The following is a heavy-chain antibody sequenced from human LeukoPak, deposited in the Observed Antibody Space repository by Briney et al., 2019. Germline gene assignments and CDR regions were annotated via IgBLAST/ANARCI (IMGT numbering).Heavy chain of an antibody. D-gene: IGHD6-6*01. Sequence: GGSLRLSCAASGFTFSSYAMSWVRQAPGEGLEWVSAISGSGGSTYYADSVRGRFTISRDNSKNTLYLQMNSLRAEDTAVYYCAKHEGSSSDLPPPNYFDYWGQGTLVTVSS. CDR3: AKHEGSSSDLPPPNYFDY. CDR2: ISGSGGST. V-gene: IGHV3-23*01. CDR1: GFTFSSYA. J-gene: IGHJ4*02.